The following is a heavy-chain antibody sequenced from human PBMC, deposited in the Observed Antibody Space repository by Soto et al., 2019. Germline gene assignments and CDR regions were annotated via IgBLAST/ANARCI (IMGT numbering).Heavy chain of an antibody. Sequence: XVSLRLSFAASSFTFSSYSMNWVRQAPGKGLEWVSSISSSSSYIYYADSVRGRFTISRDNAKNSLYLQMNSLRAEDTAVYYCARTRGGPSLDYWGQGTLVTVSS. CDR2: ISSSSSYI. J-gene: IGHJ4*02. V-gene: IGHV3-21*01. CDR1: SFTFSSYS. D-gene: IGHD2-2*01. CDR3: ARTRGGPSLDY.